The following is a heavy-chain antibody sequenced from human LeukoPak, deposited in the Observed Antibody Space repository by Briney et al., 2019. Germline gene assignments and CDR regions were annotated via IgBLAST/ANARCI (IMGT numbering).Heavy chain of an antibody. CDR2: ISYDGSDK. Sequence: PGRSLRLSCAASGXTFSSNAMHWVRQAPGKGLEWVAIISYDGSDKYYADSVKGRFTISRDNSKNTLDLQMNSLRVEDTAVYYCAKDQGIQLGIDYWGQGSLVTVSS. CDR1: GXTFSSNA. CDR3: AKDQGIQLGIDY. V-gene: IGHV3-30*18. J-gene: IGHJ4*02. D-gene: IGHD5-18*01.